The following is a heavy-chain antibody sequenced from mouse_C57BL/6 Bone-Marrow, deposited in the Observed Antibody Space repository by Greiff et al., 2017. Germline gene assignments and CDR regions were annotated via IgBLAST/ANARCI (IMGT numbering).Heavy chain of an antibody. V-gene: IGHV1-18*01. D-gene: IGHD2-3*01. CDR1: GYTFTAYN. CDR2: INPDNGGT. J-gene: IGHJ3*01. CDR3: ARFRDGYLLAY. Sequence: EVQLQESGPELVKPGASVKIPCKASGYTFTAYNMDWVKQSHGKSLEWIGDINPDNGGTTYNPKFKGKSTLTVDKSSSTSYMELRSRTCKDTADYYCARFRDGYLLAYWGQGTLVTVSA.